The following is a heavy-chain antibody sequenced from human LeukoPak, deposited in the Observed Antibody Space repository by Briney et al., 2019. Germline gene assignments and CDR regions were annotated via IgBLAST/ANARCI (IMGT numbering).Heavy chain of an antibody. D-gene: IGHD3-3*01. CDR2: IYTSGST. V-gene: IGHV4-61*02. CDR1: GGSISSGSHY. CDR3: ARGLNDSWTGENY. Sequence: SETLSLTCTVSGGSISSGSHYWSWIRQPAGKGLEWIGRIYTSGSTNYNPSLKSRVTISIDTSKSQFSLKVRYVTAADTAVYYCARGLNDSWTGENYWGQGTLVTVSS. J-gene: IGHJ4*02.